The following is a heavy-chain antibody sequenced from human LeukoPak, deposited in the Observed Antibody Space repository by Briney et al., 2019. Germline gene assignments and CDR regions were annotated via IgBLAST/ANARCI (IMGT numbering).Heavy chain of an antibody. J-gene: IGHJ4*02. CDR1: GYTFSDYY. D-gene: IGHD6-19*01. V-gene: IGHV1-2*02. Sequence: ASVKVSCKASGYTFSDYYMHWVRQAPGQGLEWMGWINPYSGGTNYAEKFQGRVTMTRDTSITTAYMELSSPRSDDTAMYYCATLRRSGWYIGDWGQGTLVTVSS. CDR3: ATLRRSGWYIGD. CDR2: INPYSGGT.